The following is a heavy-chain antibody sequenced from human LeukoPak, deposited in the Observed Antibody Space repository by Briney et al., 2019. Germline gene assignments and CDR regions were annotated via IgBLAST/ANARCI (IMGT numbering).Heavy chain of an antibody. CDR1: GGSISSYY. Sequence: SETLSLTCTVSGGSISSYYWSWIRQPPEKGLEWIGYIYYSGSTNYNPSLKSRVTISVDTSKNQFSLKLSSVTAADTAVYYCARLSGYSYGSYNYYYMDVWGKGTTVTISS. CDR3: ARLSGYSYGSYNYYYMDV. CDR2: IYYSGST. J-gene: IGHJ6*03. D-gene: IGHD5-18*01. V-gene: IGHV4-59*01.